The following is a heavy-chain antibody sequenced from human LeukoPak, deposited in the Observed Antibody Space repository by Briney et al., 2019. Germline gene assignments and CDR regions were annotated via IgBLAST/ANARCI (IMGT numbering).Heavy chain of an antibody. Sequence: SETLSLTCAVYGGSFSGYYWSWIRQPPGKGLEWIGEINHSGSTNYNPSLKSRFTISVDTSKNQFSLKLSSVTAADTAVYYCARGGMVRGVSSRRYYGMDVWGQGTTVTVSS. V-gene: IGHV4-34*01. CDR3: ARGGMVRGVSSRRYYGMDV. D-gene: IGHD3-10*01. CDR2: INHSGST. CDR1: GGSFSGYY. J-gene: IGHJ6*02.